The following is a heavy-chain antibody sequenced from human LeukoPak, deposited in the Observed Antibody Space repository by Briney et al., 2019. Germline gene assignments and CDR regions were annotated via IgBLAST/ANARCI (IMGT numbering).Heavy chain of an antibody. CDR3: AVEYYYDSSGKGPDYYYGMDV. CDR2: IIPILGIA. D-gene: IGHD3-22*01. Sequence: SVKVSCKASGYTFTSYDINWVRQAPGQGLEWMGRIIPILGIANYAQKFQGRVTITADKSTSTAYMELSSLRSEDTAVYYCAVEYYYDSSGKGPDYYYGMDVWGQGTTVTVSS. J-gene: IGHJ6*02. CDR1: GYTFTSYD. V-gene: IGHV1-69*04.